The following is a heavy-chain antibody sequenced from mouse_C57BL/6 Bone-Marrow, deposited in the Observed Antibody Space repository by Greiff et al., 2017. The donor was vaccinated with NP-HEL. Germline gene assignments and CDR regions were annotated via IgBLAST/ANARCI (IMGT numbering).Heavy chain of an antibody. J-gene: IGHJ2*01. Sequence: VQLQQSGPELVKPGASVKISCKASGYAFSSSWMNWVKQRPGKGLEWIGRIYPGDGDTNYNGKFKGKATLTADKSSSTAYMQLSSLTSEDSAVYFGAREGSSGLYYFDYWGKGTTLTVSS. V-gene: IGHV1-82*01. D-gene: IGHD3-2*02. CDR1: GYAFSSSW. CDR2: IYPGDGDT. CDR3: AREGSSGLYYFDY.